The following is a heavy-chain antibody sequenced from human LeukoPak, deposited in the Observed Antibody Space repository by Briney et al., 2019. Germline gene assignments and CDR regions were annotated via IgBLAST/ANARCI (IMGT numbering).Heavy chain of an antibody. D-gene: IGHD3-16*02. CDR1: GGSISSGDYY. CDR3: ASRPRGLRLGELSLY. J-gene: IGHJ4*02. CDR2: IYYSGST. V-gene: IGHV4-30-4*08. Sequence: SETLSLTCTVSGGSISSGDYYWSWIRQPPGKGLEWIGYIYYSGSTYYNPSLKSRVTISVDTSKNQFSLKLSSVTAADTAVYYCASRPRGLRLGELSLYWGQGTLVTVSS.